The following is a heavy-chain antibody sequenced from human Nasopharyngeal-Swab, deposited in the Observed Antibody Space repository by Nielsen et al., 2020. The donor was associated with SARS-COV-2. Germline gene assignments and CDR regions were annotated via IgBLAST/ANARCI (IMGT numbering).Heavy chain of an antibody. CDR3: ARRPPGIGPRAFDI. Sequence: QAPGKGLEWIGSIYYSGSTYYNPSLKSRVTISVDTSKNQFSLKLSSVTAADTAVYYCARRPPGIGPRAFDIWGQGTMVTVSS. D-gene: IGHD3-10*01. CDR2: IYYSGST. J-gene: IGHJ3*02. V-gene: IGHV4-39*01.